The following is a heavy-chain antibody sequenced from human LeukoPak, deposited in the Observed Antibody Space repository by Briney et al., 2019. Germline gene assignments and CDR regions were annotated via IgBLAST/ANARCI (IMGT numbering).Heavy chain of an antibody. J-gene: IGHJ4*02. Sequence: ASVKVSCKASGYTFTGFYLHWVRQAPGQGLEWMGWIIPNSGGTNYAQRFQGRLTMTRDTSISTAYMELSRLRPDDTAIYYCAKIAETSGSYGQGYDYWGQGTLVTVSS. CDR1: GYTFTGFY. V-gene: IGHV1-2*02. D-gene: IGHD1-26*01. CDR2: IIPNSGGT. CDR3: AKIAETSGSYGQGYDY.